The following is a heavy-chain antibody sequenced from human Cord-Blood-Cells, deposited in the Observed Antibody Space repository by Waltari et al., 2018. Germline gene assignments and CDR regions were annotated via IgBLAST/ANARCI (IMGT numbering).Heavy chain of an antibody. J-gene: IGHJ4*02. V-gene: IGHV4-39*01. CDR2: IYYSGST. CDR1: GGSIGSSSYY. Sequence: QLQLQESGPGLVKPSETLSLTCTVPGGSIGSSSYYWGWIRQPPGKGLEWIGSIYYSGSTYYNPSLKSRVTISVDTSKNQFSLKLSSVTAADTAVYYCATRGGSFDYWGQGTLVTVSS. CDR3: ATRGGSFDY. D-gene: IGHD2-15*01.